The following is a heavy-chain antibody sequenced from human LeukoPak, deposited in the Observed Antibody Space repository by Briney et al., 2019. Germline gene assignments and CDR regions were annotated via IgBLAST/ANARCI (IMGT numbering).Heavy chain of an antibody. CDR1: GFTFDDYA. Sequence: GGSLRLSCAASGFTFDDYAMHWVRQAPGKGLEWVSVISGDGDNTYYADSVEGRFTISRDNAKNSLYLQMNSLRAEDTAVYYCARQVGVDDAFDIWGQGTMVTISS. D-gene: IGHD1-26*01. CDR2: ISGDGDNT. J-gene: IGHJ3*02. CDR3: ARQVGVDDAFDI. V-gene: IGHV3-43*02.